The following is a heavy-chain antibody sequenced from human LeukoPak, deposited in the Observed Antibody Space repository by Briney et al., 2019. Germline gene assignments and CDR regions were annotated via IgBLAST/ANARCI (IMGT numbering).Heavy chain of an antibody. CDR1: GFTFSSYA. Sequence: GGSLRLSCAASGFTFSSYAMSWVRQAPGKGLEWVSAISGSGGSTYYADSVKGRFTISRDNSKNTLYLQMNSLRAEDTAVYYCAKIPYSSGWVQNWFDPWGQGTLVTVSS. CDR2: ISGSGGST. V-gene: IGHV3-23*01. CDR3: AKIPYSSGWVQNWFDP. J-gene: IGHJ5*02. D-gene: IGHD6-19*01.